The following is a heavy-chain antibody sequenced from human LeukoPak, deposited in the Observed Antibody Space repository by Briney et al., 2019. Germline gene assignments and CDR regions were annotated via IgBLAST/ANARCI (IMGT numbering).Heavy chain of an antibody. V-gene: IGHV3-48*01. CDR1: GFTFSSYS. D-gene: IGHD2-2*01. CDR2: ISSSSSTI. J-gene: IGHJ4*02. Sequence: GGSLRLSCAASGFTFSSYSMNWVRQAPGKGLEWVSYISSSSSTIYYADSVRGRFTISRDNAKNSLYLPMNRLRAEDTAVYYCARLQLLHYYFDYWGQGTLVTVSS. CDR3: ARLQLLHYYFDY.